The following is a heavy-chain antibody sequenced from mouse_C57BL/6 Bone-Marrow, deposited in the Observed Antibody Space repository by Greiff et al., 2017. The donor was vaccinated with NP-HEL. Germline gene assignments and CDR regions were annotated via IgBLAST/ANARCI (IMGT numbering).Heavy chain of an antibody. V-gene: IGHV5-17*01. J-gene: IGHJ4*01. Sequence: EVKVEESGGGLVKPGGSLKLSCAASGFTFSDYGMHWVRQAPEKGLEWVAYISSGSSTIYYADTVKGRFTISRDNAKNTLFLQMTSLRSEDTAMYYCARPLLRGAMDYWGQGTSVTVSS. CDR1: GFTFSDYG. D-gene: IGHD1-2*01. CDR3: ARPLLRGAMDY. CDR2: ISSGSSTI.